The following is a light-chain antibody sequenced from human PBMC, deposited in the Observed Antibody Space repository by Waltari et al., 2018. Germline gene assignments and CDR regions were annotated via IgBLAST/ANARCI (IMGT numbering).Light chain of an antibody. V-gene: IGLV6-57*03. CDR3: QSYDASVI. CDR2: AED. CDR1: SGSIARTL. J-gene: IGLJ2*01. Sequence: FMLTQHHSVSESPGKTVSISCTRSSGSIARTLVQRDQQRPGSAPPLVIYAEDQRPSGGPDRFSGSSDSSSDSASLTIFVLETEDEADYYCQSYDASVIFGGGTRLTVL.